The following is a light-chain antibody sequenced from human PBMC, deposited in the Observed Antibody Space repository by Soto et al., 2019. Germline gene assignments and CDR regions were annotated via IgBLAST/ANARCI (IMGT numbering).Light chain of an antibody. Sequence: QSVLTQPPSMSATPGRRVTISCSGSSSNIGNNVVAWYQQLPGTAPKLLIYDNDKRPSGIPDRFSGSKSGTSATLGITGVQTGDEADYYCGVWHGRLSAVFGGGTKLTVL. CDR3: GVWHGRLSAV. V-gene: IGLV1-51*01. J-gene: IGLJ3*02. CDR2: DND. CDR1: SSNIGNNV.